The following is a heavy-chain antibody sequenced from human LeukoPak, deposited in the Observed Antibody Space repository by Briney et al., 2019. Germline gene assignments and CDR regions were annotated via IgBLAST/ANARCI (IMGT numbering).Heavy chain of an antibody. V-gene: IGHV3-21*01. Sequence: GGSLRLSCAASGFTFSSYSMNWVRQAPGKGLEWVSSISSSSSYIYYADPVKGRFTISRDNAKNSLYLQMNSLRAEDTAVYYCARDRYCSSTSCSPNWFDPWGQGTLVTVSS. CDR1: GFTFSSYS. D-gene: IGHD2-2*01. J-gene: IGHJ5*02. CDR3: ARDRYCSSTSCSPNWFDP. CDR2: ISSSSSYI.